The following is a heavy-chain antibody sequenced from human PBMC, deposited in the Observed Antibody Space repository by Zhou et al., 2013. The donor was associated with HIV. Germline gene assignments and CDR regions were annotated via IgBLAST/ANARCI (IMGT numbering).Heavy chain of an antibody. CDR2: IIPVFGTA. Sequence: QVQLVQSGAEVKKPGSSVKVSCKASGGTFTSYAIGWVRQAPGQGLEWMGGIIPVFGTANYAQNFQGRVTITADESTSTAYMELSSLRSEDTAVYYCARVLLTYYSESSGYYFDYWGQGTLVTVSS. V-gene: IGHV1-69*12. D-gene: IGHD3-22*01. CDR1: GGTFTSYA. J-gene: IGHJ4*02. CDR3: ARVLLTYYSESSGYYFDY.